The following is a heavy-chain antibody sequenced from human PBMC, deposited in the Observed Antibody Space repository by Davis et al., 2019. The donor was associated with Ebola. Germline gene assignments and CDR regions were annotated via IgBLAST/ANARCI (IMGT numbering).Heavy chain of an antibody. Sequence: PSETLSLTCTVSGGSISSHYWSWIRQPPGKGLEWIGYIYYSGSTNYNPSLKSRVTISVDTSKNQFSRKLRSVTAAETAGYYCARDLRTETGGSGWGEYYYYGMDVWGQGTTVTVSS. D-gene: IGHD3-10*01. V-gene: IGHV4-59*11. J-gene: IGHJ6*02. CDR2: IYYSGST. CDR3: ARDLRTETGGSGWGEYYYYGMDV. CDR1: GGSISSHY.